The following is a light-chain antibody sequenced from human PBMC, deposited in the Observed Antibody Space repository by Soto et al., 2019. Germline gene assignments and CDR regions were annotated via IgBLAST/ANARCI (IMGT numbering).Light chain of an antibody. CDR1: QSISSY. V-gene: IGKV1-39*01. CDR2: AAS. J-gene: IGKJ5*01. CDR3: HQSYSTPLT. Sequence: DIQMTQSPSSLSTSVGDRVTITCRASQSISSYLNWYQQKPGKAPKLLIYAASSLQSGVPSRFSGSGSGTDFTLTISSLQPEDFATYYWHQSYSTPLTCGQETRLEIK.